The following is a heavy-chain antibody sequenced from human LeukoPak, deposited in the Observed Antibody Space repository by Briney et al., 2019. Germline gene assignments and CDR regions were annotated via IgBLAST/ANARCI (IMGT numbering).Heavy chain of an antibody. CDR2: ISGSGGST. D-gene: IGHD3-10*01. CDR3: AKDRHYYGMDYYYMDV. V-gene: IGHV3-23*01. J-gene: IGHJ6*03. CDR1: GLTFSSYA. Sequence: PGGSLRLSCAASGLTFSSYAMSWVRQAPGKGLEWVSAISGSGGSTYYADSVKGRFTISRDNSKNTLYLQMNSLRAEDTAVYYCAKDRHYYGMDYYYMDVWGKGTTVTVSS.